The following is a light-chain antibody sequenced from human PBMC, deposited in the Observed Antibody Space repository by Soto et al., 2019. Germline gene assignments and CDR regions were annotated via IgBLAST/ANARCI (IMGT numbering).Light chain of an antibody. V-gene: IGKV3-20*01. CDR3: QQYGSSRWT. Sequence: EIVLTQSPGTLSLSPGDGATLSCRASQSVSSYLAWYQQKPGQAPRLLIYGASSRATGIPDRFSGSGSGTDFTLTISRLEPEDFAVYYCQQYGSSRWTFGQGTKVDIK. CDR1: QSVSSY. CDR2: GAS. J-gene: IGKJ1*01.